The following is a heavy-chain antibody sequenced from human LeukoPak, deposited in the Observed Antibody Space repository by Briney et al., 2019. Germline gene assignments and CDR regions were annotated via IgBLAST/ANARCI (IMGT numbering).Heavy chain of an antibody. D-gene: IGHD6-13*01. CDR2: ISGSGGST. J-gene: IGHJ5*02. V-gene: IGHV3-23*01. CDR1: GFTFSSYA. CDR3: TKDSVAAAGTAWFDP. Sequence: GGSLRLSCAASGFTFSSYAMSWVRQAPGKGLEWVSAISGSGGSTYYADSVKGRFTISRDNSKNTLYLQMNSLRPEDTALYYCTKDSVAAAGTAWFDPWGQGTLVTVSS.